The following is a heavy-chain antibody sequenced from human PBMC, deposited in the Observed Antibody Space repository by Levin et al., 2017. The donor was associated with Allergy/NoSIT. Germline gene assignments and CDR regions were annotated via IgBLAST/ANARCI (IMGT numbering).Heavy chain of an antibody. CDR2: IYYSGST. Sequence: GSLRLSCTVSGGSISSYYWSWIRQPPGKGLEWIGYIYYSGSTNYNPSLKSRVTISVDTAKNQFSLKLSSVTAADTGVYCCAGLKTYYDFWSSPKVRYGMDAWGQGTTVTVSS. V-gene: IGHV4-59*01. CDR1: GGSISSYY. CDR3: AGLKTYYDFWSSPKVRYGMDA. J-gene: IGHJ6*02. D-gene: IGHD3-3*01.